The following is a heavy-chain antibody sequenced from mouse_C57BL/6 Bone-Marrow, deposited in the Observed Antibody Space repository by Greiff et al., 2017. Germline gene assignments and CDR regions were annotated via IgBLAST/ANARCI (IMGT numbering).Heavy chain of an antibody. CDR1: GYTFTRYW. V-gene: IGHV1-64*01. D-gene: IGHD2-5*01. Sequence: QVQLQQPGAELVKPGASVKLSCKASGYTFTRYWMHWVKQRPGQGLEWIGMIQPNSGSTNYNEKFKSKATLTVDTSSSTAYMQLSSLTSADSAVYYCARPYYSNYWDFDVWGTGTTVTVSS. J-gene: IGHJ1*03. CDR2: IQPNSGST. CDR3: ARPYYSNYWDFDV.